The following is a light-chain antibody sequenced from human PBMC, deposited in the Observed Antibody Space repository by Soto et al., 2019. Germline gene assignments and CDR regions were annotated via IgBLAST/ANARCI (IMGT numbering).Light chain of an antibody. Sequence: EIVLTQSPGTLSLSPGERATVSCRASQSVSSTYLAWYQQKPGQAPRLLIYGVSRRATGIPDRFSGSGSGTDFTLTISRLEPEDFAVYYCQQFGSALLPFGGGTKVEIK. V-gene: IGKV3-20*01. J-gene: IGKJ4*01. CDR1: QSVSSTY. CDR2: GVS. CDR3: QQFGSALLP.